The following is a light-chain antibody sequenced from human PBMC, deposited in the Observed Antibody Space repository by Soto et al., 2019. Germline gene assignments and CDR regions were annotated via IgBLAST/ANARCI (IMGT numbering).Light chain of an antibody. CDR3: ASYTTSSTYV. J-gene: IGLJ1*01. CDR1: SSDVGGFNY. V-gene: IGLV2-14*03. Sequence: QSALTQPASVCGSPGQSIAISCTGTSSDVGGFNYVSWYQQHPGKAPKFMIYDVSSRPSGVSDRFSGSKSGNTASLTISRLQAEDEADYYCASYTTSSTYVFGTGTKVTVL. CDR2: DVS.